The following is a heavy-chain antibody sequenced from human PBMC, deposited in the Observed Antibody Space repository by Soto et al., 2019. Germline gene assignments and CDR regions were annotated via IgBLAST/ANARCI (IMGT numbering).Heavy chain of an antibody. CDR3: ARALIAVAGIQDYGMDV. J-gene: IGHJ6*02. D-gene: IGHD6-19*01. Sequence: ASVKVSCKASGYTFTSYYRHWVRQAPGQGFEWMGIINPSGGSTSYAQKFQGRVTMTRDTSTSTVYMELSSLRSEDTAVYYCARALIAVAGIQDYGMDVWGQGTTVTVSS. V-gene: IGHV1-46*01. CDR2: INPSGGST. CDR1: GYTFTSYY.